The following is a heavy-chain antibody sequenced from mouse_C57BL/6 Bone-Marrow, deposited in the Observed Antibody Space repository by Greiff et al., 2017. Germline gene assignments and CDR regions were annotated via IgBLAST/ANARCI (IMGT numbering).Heavy chain of an antibody. CDR3: ATYYSNYDLSMDD. D-gene: IGHD2-5*01. J-gene: IGHJ4*01. CDR1: GYTFTNYW. CDR2: IYPGGGYT. V-gene: IGHV1-63*01. Sequence: VQLQPSGAELVRPGTSVKMSCKASGYTFTNYWIGWAKQRPGHGLEWIGDIYPGGGYTNYIEKFKGQATLTADKSASTAYMQVSSLTSEDSAIYYCATYYSNYDLSMDDWGQGTSVTVSS.